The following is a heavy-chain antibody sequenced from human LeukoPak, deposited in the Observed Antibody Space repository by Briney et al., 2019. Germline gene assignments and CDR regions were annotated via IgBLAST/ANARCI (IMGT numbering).Heavy chain of an antibody. V-gene: IGHV3-23*01. D-gene: IGHD5-24*01. CDR1: GFTFSTYA. CDR3: AKVAEMATTTGYFDY. J-gene: IGHJ4*02. CDR2: ITGSGGST. Sequence: GGSLRLSCAASGFTFSTYAMSWVRQAPGEGLEWVSAITGSGGSTYYADSVKGRFTISRDNSKNTLYMQMNSLRGEDTAVYYCAKVAEMATTTGYFDYWGQGTLVTVYS.